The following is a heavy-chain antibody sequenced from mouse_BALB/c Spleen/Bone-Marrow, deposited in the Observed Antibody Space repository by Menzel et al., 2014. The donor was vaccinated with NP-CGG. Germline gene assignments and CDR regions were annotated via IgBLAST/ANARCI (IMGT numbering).Heavy chain of an antibody. V-gene: IGHV7-3*02. CDR3: ARDYYLAY. Sequence: DVQLQESGGGLVQPGGSLRLSCTTSGFTFTDYCMSWVRQPPGKALEWLVFIRNKANGYTIEYSASVKGRFTISRDNSQNILYLQMNTLRAEDSATYYCARDYYLAYWGQGTLVTVSA. CDR1: GFTFTDYC. J-gene: IGHJ3*01. D-gene: IGHD2-1*01. CDR2: IRNKANGYTI.